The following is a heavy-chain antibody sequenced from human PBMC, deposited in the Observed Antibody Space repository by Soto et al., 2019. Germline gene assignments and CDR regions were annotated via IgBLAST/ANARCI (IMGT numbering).Heavy chain of an antibody. V-gene: IGHV3-23*01. Sequence: GGSLRLSCAASGFTFSSSVMTWVRQAPGKGLEWVSTIRLSGGDTYYANSVKGRFTISRDNSKNTLYLQMNSLRAEDTAVYYCVKCTVGTIRSSGWCNWFDPWGQGTLVTVSS. CDR1: GFTFSSSV. J-gene: IGHJ5*02. CDR3: VKCTVGTIRSSGWCNWFDP. D-gene: IGHD6-19*01. CDR2: IRLSGGDT.